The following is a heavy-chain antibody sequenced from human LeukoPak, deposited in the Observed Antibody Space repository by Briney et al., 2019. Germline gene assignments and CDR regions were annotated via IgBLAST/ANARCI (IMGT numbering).Heavy chain of an antibody. Sequence: PGGSLPLSCAASGFTFISYTMSWVRQAPGKGLEWVSSISSSTNYIYYADSVMGRFTVSRDNAKNSLYLQMNSLRAEDTAVYYCARAYRGTGSYYFDYWGQGTLATVSP. CDR3: ARAYRGTGSYYFDY. V-gene: IGHV3-21*01. D-gene: IGHD1-26*01. J-gene: IGHJ4*02. CDR2: ISSSTNYI. CDR1: GFTFISYT.